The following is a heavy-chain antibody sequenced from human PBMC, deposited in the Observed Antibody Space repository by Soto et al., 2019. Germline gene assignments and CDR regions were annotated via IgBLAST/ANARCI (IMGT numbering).Heavy chain of an antibody. CDR1: GFTFDDFG. CDR2: INWNGGST. V-gene: IGHV3-20*04. D-gene: IGHD3-22*01. Sequence: GGSLRLSCAASGFTFDDFGMSWVRQAPGKGLEWVSGINWNGGSTGYADSVKGRFTISRDNAKNSLYLQMNSLRVEDTALYYCARGDTSGYYRAAFDIWGQGTLVTVS. J-gene: IGHJ3*02. CDR3: ARGDTSGYYRAAFDI.